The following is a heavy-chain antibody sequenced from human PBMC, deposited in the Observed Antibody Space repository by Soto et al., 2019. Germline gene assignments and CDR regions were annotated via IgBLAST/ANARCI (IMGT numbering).Heavy chain of an antibody. V-gene: IGHV3-30-3*01. CDR1: GFTFSSYA. CDR2: ISYDGSNK. CDR3: ARSYYRFDYYYGMDV. Sequence: QVQLVESGGGVVQPGRSLRLSCAASGFTFSSYAMHWVRQAPGKGLEWVAVISYDGSNKYYADSVKGRFTISRDNSKNTLYLQMNSLRAEDTAVYYCARSYYRFDYYYGMDVWGQGTTVTVSS. D-gene: IGHD1-26*01. J-gene: IGHJ6*02.